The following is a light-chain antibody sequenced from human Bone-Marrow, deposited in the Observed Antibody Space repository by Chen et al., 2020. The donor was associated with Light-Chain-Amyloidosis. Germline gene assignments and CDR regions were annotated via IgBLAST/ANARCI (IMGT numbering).Light chain of an antibody. Sequence: QSALTQHASVSGSPGQSITISCTGTSSDVGGDNHVSWYQQHPDKAPKLMIYEVTNRPSWVPDCFSGSKSNNPSSLTISGLPTEDEADYFCSSCTITNTLVFGGGTRVTVL. V-gene: IGLV2-14*01. CDR1: SSDVGGDNH. CDR2: EVT. CDR3: SSCTITNTLV. J-gene: IGLJ1*01.